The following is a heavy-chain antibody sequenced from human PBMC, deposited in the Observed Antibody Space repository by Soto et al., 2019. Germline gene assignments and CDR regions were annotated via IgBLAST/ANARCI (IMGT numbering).Heavy chain of an antibody. Sequence: QITLKESGTTLVKPTETLTLTCTFSGFSLNTRDLGVGWIRQPPGKALEWLAIIYWDDSKNYSPSLKSRLTITKDTSKNQVVLTVTDMDPVDTATYYCAQKGRGYFDYWGQGTLVTVSS. J-gene: IGHJ4*02. CDR3: AQKGRGYFDY. D-gene: IGHD3-10*01. V-gene: IGHV2-5*02. CDR1: GFSLNTRDLG. CDR2: IYWDDSK.